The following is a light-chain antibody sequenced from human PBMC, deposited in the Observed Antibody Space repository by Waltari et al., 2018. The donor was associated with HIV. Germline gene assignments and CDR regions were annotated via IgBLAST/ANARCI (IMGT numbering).Light chain of an antibody. CDR2: RAS. V-gene: IGKV1-39*01. CDR1: QSISSF. Sequence: DIQMTQSPSSLSASIGDRVTITCRASQSISSFLNRDQQTPGKGPDLLIDRASTLQNGVPSRFIGSGSGTDFTLTISSLQPEDFATYYCQQSYSTTYTFGQGTKLEIK. J-gene: IGKJ2*01. CDR3: QQSYSTTYT.